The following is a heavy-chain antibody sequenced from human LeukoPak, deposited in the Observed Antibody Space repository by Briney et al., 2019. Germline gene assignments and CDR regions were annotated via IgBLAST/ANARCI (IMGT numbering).Heavy chain of an antibody. CDR2: IYHSGST. Sequence: SETLSLTCTVSGGSISSGGYYWSWIRQPPGKGLEWIGYIYHSGSTYYNPSLKSRVTISVDRSKNQFSLKLSSVTAADTAVYYCASGLGELSLSVDYWGQGTLVTVSS. CDR3: ASGLGELSLSVDY. D-gene: IGHD3-16*02. V-gene: IGHV4-30-2*01. J-gene: IGHJ4*02. CDR1: GGSISSGGYY.